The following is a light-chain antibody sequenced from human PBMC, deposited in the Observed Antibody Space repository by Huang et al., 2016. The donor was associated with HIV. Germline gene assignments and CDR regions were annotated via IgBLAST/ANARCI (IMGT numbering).Light chain of an antibody. V-gene: IGKV3-20*01. CDR1: PSVSGGF. J-gene: IGKJ3*01. CDR2: GAS. CDR3: QQYGRSLT. Sequence: EIVLTQSPGTLSLSPAERATLSCRASPSVSGGFLAWYQQKPGQAPRLLIYGASSRATGIPDRFSGSGSATDFTLTISRLEPEDFAVYYCQQYGRSLTFGPGTTVDLK.